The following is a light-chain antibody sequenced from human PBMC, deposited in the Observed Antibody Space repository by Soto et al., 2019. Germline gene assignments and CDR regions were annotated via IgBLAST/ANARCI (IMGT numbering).Light chain of an antibody. J-gene: IGLJ1*01. CDR3: SSYTSSSTLSYV. V-gene: IGLV2-14*01. Sequence: QSVLTQPASVSGSPGQSITISCTGTSSDVGVYNYVSWYQQHPGKAPKLMIYDVSNRPSGVSNRFSGSKSGNTASLTISGLQAEDEADYYCSSYTSSSTLSYVFGTGTKLTVL. CDR2: DVS. CDR1: SSDVGVYNY.